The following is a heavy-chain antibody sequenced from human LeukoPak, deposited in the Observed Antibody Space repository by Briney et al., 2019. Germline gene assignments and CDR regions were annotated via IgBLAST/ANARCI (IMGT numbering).Heavy chain of an antibody. CDR2: IYSGGST. CDR1: GFTVSSNY. Sequence: GALRLSCAASGFTVSSNYMSWVRQAPGKGLEWVSVIYSGGSTYYADSVKGRFTISRDNSKNTLYLQMNSLRAEDTAVYYCARASRITMVRGVIHYYYYGMDVWGQGTTVTVSS. V-gene: IGHV3-53*01. D-gene: IGHD3-10*01. J-gene: IGHJ6*02. CDR3: ARASRITMVRGVIHYYYYGMDV.